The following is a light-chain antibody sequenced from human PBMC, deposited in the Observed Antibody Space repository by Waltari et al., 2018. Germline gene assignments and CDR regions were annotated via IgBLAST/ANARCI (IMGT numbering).Light chain of an antibody. CDR2: EVS. Sequence: QSALTQPASGSGSPGQSITISCTGTSSDVGGYNYVSWYQQHPGKAPKLRIYEVSNRPSGVSNRSSGSKSGNTASLTISGLQAEDEADYYCSSYTSSSTLVFGTGTKVTVL. V-gene: IGLV2-14*01. CDR1: SSDVGGYNY. J-gene: IGLJ1*01. CDR3: SSYTSSSTLV.